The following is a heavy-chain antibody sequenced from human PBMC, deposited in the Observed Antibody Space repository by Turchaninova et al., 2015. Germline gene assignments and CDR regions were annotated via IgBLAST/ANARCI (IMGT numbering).Heavy chain of an antibody. Sequence: VQLLASGGVWVKLWGSLNLCCAHSGLSLSGAPIHWVRQAFGKGLEWVGRVRSKADYYATAYSASVKGRFTISRDDSKQTAWLQMNSLKTEDTAVYYCTAQPVGTGSLDYWGQGVLVTVSS. CDR3: TAQPVGTGSLDY. J-gene: IGHJ4*02. V-gene: IGHV3-73*01. CDR1: GLSLSGAP. D-gene: IGHD1-1*01. CDR2: VRSKADYYAT.